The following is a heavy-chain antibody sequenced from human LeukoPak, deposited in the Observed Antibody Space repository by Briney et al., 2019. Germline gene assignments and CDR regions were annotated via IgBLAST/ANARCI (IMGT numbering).Heavy chain of an antibody. Sequence: ASVKVSCKASGYTFTSYGISGVRQAPGQGLEWMGWISAYNGNTNYAQKLQGRVTMTTDTSTSTAYMELRSLRSDDTAVYYCARSTYYDFWKGTPADYWGQGTLVTVSS. CDR1: GYTFTSYG. D-gene: IGHD3-3*01. J-gene: IGHJ4*02. CDR2: ISAYNGNT. V-gene: IGHV1-18*01. CDR3: ARSTYYDFWKGTPADY.